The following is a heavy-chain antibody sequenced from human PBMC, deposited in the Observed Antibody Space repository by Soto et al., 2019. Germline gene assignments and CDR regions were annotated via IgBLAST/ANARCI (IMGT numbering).Heavy chain of an antibody. V-gene: IGHV1-3*01. CDR1: GFGFLGNT. J-gene: IGHJ3*02. CDR3: ARDTEALGPRANDALDI. D-gene: IGHD3-3*02. Sequence: PVKATCEASGFGFLGNTMSSMHHAPRQSLEWMGWINAGSGNTKYSQNFQGRVSITRDTSASTVYMELTGLTSEDTAAYYCARDTEALGPRANDALDIWGQGTMVTVSS. CDR2: INAGSGNT.